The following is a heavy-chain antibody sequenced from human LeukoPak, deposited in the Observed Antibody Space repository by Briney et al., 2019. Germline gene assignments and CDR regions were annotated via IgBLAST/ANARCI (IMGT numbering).Heavy chain of an antibody. D-gene: IGHD6-19*01. CDR1: GASINTDNY. J-gene: IGHJ4*02. Sequence: PSETLSLTCTVSGASINTDNYWGWIRQSPGKGLELIGSVRFSGATHYNPSLKSRVAIALDTSKNQFSLELNSVTAADTAIYYCAKHRMWLVGLDYWGQGTLVTVSS. V-gene: IGHV4-39*01. CDR2: VRFSGAT. CDR3: AKHRMWLVGLDY.